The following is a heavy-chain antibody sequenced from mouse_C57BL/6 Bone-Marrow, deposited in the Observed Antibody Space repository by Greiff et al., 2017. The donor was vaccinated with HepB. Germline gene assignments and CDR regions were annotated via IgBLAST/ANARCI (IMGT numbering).Heavy chain of an antibody. CDR2: INPNNGGT. CDR1: GYTFTDYY. Sequence: EVKLQQSGPELVKPGASVKISCKASGYTFTDYYMNWVKQSHGKSLEWIGDINPNNGGTSYNQKFKGKATLTVDKSSSTAYMELRSLTSEDSAVYYCARTDYGSSYLDYWGQGTTLTVSS. V-gene: IGHV1-26*01. J-gene: IGHJ2*01. CDR3: ARTDYGSSYLDY. D-gene: IGHD1-1*01.